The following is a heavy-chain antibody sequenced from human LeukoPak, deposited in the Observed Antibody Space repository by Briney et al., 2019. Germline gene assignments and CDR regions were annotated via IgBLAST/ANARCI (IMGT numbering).Heavy chain of an antibody. CDR2: INPSGGST. Sequence: ASVKVSCKASGYTFTSYYMHWVRQAPGQGLEWMGIINPSGGSTSYAQKFQGRVTMTRDTSTITVYMELSSLRSEDTAVYYCARWNCSSTSCYTGYYYYYMDVWGKGTTVTVSS. CDR3: ARWNCSSTSCYTGYYYYYMDV. CDR1: GYTFTSYY. V-gene: IGHV1-46*01. D-gene: IGHD2-2*02. J-gene: IGHJ6*03.